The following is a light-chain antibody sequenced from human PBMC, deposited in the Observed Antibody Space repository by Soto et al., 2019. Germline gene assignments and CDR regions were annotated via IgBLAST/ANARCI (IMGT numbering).Light chain of an antibody. CDR1: SSDIGRYDY. CDR3: SAVGGSGF. V-gene: IGLV2-14*01. Sequence: QSALTQPDSVSGSPGQSIAISCTGTSSDIGRYDYVSWYQQHPGKAPKLVIYEVANRPSGVSNRFSGSKSGNTASLTITGLQADDEADYYCSAVGGSGFFGTGTKVTVL. CDR2: EVA. J-gene: IGLJ1*01.